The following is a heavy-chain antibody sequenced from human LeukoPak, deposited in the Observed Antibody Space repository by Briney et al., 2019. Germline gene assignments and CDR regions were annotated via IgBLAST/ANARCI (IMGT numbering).Heavy chain of an antibody. J-gene: IGHJ4*02. Sequence: SETLSLTCTVSGGSISSSSYYWGWIRQPPGKGLEWIGSIYYSGSTYYNPSLKSRVTISVDTSKNQFSLKLGSVTAADTAVYYCARDWTYYYDSSGYLDYWGQGTLVTVSS. V-gene: IGHV4-39*07. CDR2: IYYSGST. D-gene: IGHD3-22*01. CDR3: ARDWTYYYDSSGYLDY. CDR1: GGSISSSSYY.